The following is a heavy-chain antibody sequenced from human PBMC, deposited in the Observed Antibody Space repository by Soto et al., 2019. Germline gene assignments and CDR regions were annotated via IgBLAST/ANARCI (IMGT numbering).Heavy chain of an antibody. CDR3: ARAALYNWNDVSRFDP. J-gene: IGHJ5*02. D-gene: IGHD1-1*01. V-gene: IGHV3-48*01. CDR1: GFTFSSYS. Sequence: EVQLVESGGGLVQPGGSLRLSCAVSGFTFSSYSMNWVRQAPGKGLEWVSYISSSSSTIYYADSVKGRFTISRDNAKNSLYLQMNRLRAEDTAVYYCARAALYNWNDVSRFDPWGQGTLVTVSS. CDR2: ISSSSSTI.